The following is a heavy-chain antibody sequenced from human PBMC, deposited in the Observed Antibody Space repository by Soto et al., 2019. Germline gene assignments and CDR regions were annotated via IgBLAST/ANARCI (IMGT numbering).Heavy chain of an antibody. CDR2: ISAYNGNT. D-gene: IGHD1-26*01. CDR3: ARGSVSYHNYYFDL. CDR1: GYTFTSYG. J-gene: IGHJ2*01. V-gene: IGHV1-18*01. Sequence: QVQLVQSGPEVKTPGASVKVSCKASGYTFTSYGISWVRQAPGEGPEWMGWISAYNGNTYYAHKLQGRGTMTTDTSTSTAYMELRSLRSDDTAVYYCARGSVSYHNYYFDLWGRGTLVTVSS.